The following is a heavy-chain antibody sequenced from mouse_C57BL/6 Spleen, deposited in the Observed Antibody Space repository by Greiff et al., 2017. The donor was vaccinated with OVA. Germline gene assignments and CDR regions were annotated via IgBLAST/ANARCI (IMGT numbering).Heavy chain of an antibody. CDR2: IDPSDSYT. V-gene: IGHV1-69*01. J-gene: IGHJ1*03. D-gene: IGHD2-3*01. Sequence: QVQLQQPGAELVMPGASVKLSCKASGYTFTSYWMHWVKQRPGPGLEWIGEIDPSDSYTNYNQKFKGKSTLTVDKSSSTAYMQLSSRTSEDSAVYDCARAYDGYLDWYFGVWGTGTTVTVSS. CDR3: ARAYDGYLDWYFGV. CDR1: GYTFTSYW.